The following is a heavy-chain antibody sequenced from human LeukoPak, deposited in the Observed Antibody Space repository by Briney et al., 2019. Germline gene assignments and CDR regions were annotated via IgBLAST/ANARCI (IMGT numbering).Heavy chain of an antibody. V-gene: IGHV4-34*01. CDR2: INHSGST. D-gene: IGHD3-3*01. CDR1: GGSFSGYY. J-gene: IGHJ3*02. CDR3: AREGNDFWSGYYRRDAFDI. Sequence: SETLSPTCAVYGGSFSGYYWSWIRQPPGKGLEWIGEINHSGSTNYNPSLKSRVTISVDTSKNQFSLKLSSVTAADTAVYYCAREGNDFWSGYYRRDAFDIWGQGTMVTVSS.